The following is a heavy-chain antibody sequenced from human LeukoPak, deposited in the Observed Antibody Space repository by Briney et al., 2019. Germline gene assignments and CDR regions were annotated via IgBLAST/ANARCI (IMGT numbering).Heavy chain of an antibody. D-gene: IGHD2-15*01. CDR2: INHSGST. Sequence: SETLSLTCAVYGGSFSGYYWSWIRQPPGKGLEWIGEINHSGSTNYNPSLKSRVTISVDTSKNQFSLKLSSVTAADTAVYYCARRQRKGYCSGGSCYSAYYFDYWGQGTLVTVSS. J-gene: IGHJ4*02. V-gene: IGHV4-34*01. CDR3: ARRQRKGYCSGGSCYSAYYFDY. CDR1: GGSFSGYY.